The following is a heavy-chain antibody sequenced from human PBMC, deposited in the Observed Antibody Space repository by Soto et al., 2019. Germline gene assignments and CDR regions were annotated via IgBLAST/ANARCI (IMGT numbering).Heavy chain of an antibody. Sequence: QVQLVQSGAEVKKPGASVKVSCKASGYTFTSYGIIWVRQAPGQGLEWMGWISAYNGNTNYAQKLQGRVTITTDTSTSTADMDLRSLRSDATAVYYCAGDRYSTYFRKAQPVRVCSDYWGQGTLVTVSS. V-gene: IGHV1-18*01. D-gene: IGHD4-4*01. CDR3: AGDRYSTYFRKAQPVRVCSDY. CDR2: ISAYNGNT. CDR1: GYTFTSYG. J-gene: IGHJ4*02.